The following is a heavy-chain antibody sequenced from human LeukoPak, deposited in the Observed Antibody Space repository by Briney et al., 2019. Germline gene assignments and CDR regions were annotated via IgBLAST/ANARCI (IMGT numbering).Heavy chain of an antibody. CDR3: ARLRGIVASSRGDY. D-gene: IGHD5-12*01. Sequence: PSETLSLTCAVYGGSFSGYYWSWIRQPPGKGLEWIGEINHSGSTNYNPSLKSRVTISVDTSKNQFSLKLSSVTAADMAVYYCARLRGIVASSRGDYWGQGTLVTVSS. CDR1: GGSFSGYY. J-gene: IGHJ4*02. V-gene: IGHV4-34*01. CDR2: INHSGST.